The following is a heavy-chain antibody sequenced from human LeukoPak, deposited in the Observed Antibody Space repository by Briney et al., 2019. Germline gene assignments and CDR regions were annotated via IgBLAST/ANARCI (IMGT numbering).Heavy chain of an antibody. CDR3: ARFTPQGYGWGGYNRFDP. V-gene: IGHV4-39*07. D-gene: IGHD3-16*01. J-gene: IGHJ5*02. CDR1: GGSISSSSYY. CDR2: IYYSGST. Sequence: SETLSLSCTVSGGSISSSSYYWGWIRQPPGKGLEWIGSIYYSGSTYYNPSLKSRVTISVDTSKNQFSLNLTSVTAADTAVYYCARFTPQGYGWGGYNRFDPWGQGTLVTVSS.